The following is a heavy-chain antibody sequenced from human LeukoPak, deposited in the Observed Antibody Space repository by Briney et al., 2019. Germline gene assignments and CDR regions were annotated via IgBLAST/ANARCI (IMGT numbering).Heavy chain of an antibody. V-gene: IGHV3-7*01. CDR1: GFTFSSYA. D-gene: IGHD5-18*01. Sequence: PGGSLRLSCAASGFTFSSYAMSWVRQAPGKGLEWVANIKKDGSEKYYVDSVKGRFTISRDNAKKSLYLQINSLRAEDTALYYCARHLSGVTGYTYGRGIDYWGQGTLVTVSS. CDR3: ARHLSGVTGYTYGRGIDY. J-gene: IGHJ4*02. CDR2: IKKDGSEK.